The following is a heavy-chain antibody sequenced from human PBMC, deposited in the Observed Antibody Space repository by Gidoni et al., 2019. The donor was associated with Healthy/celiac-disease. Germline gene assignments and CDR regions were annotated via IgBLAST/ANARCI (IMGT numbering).Heavy chain of an antibody. J-gene: IGHJ4*02. CDR1: GSSFSSYS. CDR2: ISSSSSTI. CDR3: AREALTDAGY. Sequence: EVQLVESGGGLVQPGGSLRLSCLASGSSFSSYSMNWVRQAPRKALGWVSYISSSSSTIYYADSVKSRFTISRDNAKNSLYLQMNSLRDEDTAVYYCAREALTDAGYWGQGTLVTVSS. V-gene: IGHV3-48*02.